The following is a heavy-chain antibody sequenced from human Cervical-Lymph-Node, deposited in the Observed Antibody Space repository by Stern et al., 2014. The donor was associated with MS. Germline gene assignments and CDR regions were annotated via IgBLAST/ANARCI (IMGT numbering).Heavy chain of an antibody. CDR3: AHLYEWLSGGFDY. CDR1: GFSLTTSGVG. V-gene: IGHV2-5*02. CDR2: IKWEDDK. D-gene: IGHD3-3*01. J-gene: IGHJ4*02. Sequence: QVPLRESGPTLVKPTQTLTLTCTFSGFSLTTSGVGVGWIRPPPGTALAWLALIKWEDDKRYNSSLKSRLTITKDTAKNQVVLRRTNMDPVDTATYYCAHLYEWLSGGFDYWGQGTLVTVSS.